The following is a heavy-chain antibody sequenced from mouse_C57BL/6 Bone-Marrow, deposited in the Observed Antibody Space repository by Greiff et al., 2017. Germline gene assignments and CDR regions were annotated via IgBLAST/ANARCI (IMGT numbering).Heavy chain of an antibody. J-gene: IGHJ2*01. Sequence: VQLQQSGPELVKPGASVKISCKASGYSFNDYNMNWVKQSNGKSLEVIGVINPNYGTNSYNQKFKGKATLTVDQSSSTAYMQLNSLTSEGSAVYYCAITTVEYFDYWGQGTTLTVSS. CDR1: GYSFNDYN. CDR2: INPNYGTN. CDR3: AITTVEYFDY. V-gene: IGHV1-39*01. D-gene: IGHD1-1*01.